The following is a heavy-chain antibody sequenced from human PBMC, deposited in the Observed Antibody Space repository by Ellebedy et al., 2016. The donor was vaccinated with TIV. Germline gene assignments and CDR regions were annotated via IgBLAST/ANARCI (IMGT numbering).Heavy chain of an antibody. V-gene: IGHV3-7*03. Sequence: GESLKISCVASGFSFSSEYMSWVRQAPGKGLEWVAKIKPDGTEKYDVDSVTGRFTFSRDNAQNSVFLQMNNLRAEDTSVYYCVKETWFRMDFWGQGTLVTVSS. CDR3: VKETWFRMDF. D-gene: IGHD3-10*01. J-gene: IGHJ4*02. CDR2: IKPDGTEK. CDR1: GFSFSSEY.